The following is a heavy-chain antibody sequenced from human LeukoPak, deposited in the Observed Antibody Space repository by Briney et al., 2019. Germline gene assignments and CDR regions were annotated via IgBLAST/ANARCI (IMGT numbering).Heavy chain of an antibody. Sequence: GGSLRLSCAASGFTFSTYTIHWVRQAPGKGLGWVSSISSSSSYIYYADSVKGRFTISRDNAKNSLYLQMNSLRAEDTAVYYCAKPHTIFGVVNPFDYWGQGTLVTVSS. V-gene: IGHV3-21*04. CDR2: ISSSSSYI. CDR3: AKPHTIFGVVNPFDY. J-gene: IGHJ4*02. D-gene: IGHD3-3*01. CDR1: GFTFSTYT.